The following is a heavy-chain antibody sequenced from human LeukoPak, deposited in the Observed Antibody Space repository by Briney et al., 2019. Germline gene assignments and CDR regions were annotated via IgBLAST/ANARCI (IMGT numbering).Heavy chain of an antibody. CDR3: AKYSSGWYGEYYFDY. D-gene: IGHD6-19*01. Sequence: GGSLRLSCAASGFTVSSNYMSWVRQAPGKGLEWVSAISGSGGSTYYADSVKGRFTISRDNSKNTLYLQMNSLRAEDTAVYYCAKYSSGWYGEYYFDYWGQGTLVTVSS. CDR1: GFTVSSNY. V-gene: IGHV3-23*01. J-gene: IGHJ4*02. CDR2: ISGSGGST.